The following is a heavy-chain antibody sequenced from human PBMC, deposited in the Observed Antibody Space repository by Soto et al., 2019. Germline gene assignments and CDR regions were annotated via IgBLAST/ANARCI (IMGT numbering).Heavy chain of an antibody. J-gene: IGHJ6*03. Sequence: VQLVQSGAEVKKPGASVKVSCKASGYTFTSYGISWVRQAPGQGLEWMGWISAYNGNTNYAQKLQGRVTMTTDTSTSTAYMELRSLRSDDTAVYYCARVLWFGELGSAYYYYYMDVWGKGTTVTVSS. V-gene: IGHV1-18*01. CDR2: ISAYNGNT. CDR3: ARVLWFGELGSAYYYYYMDV. D-gene: IGHD3-10*01. CDR1: GYTFTSYG.